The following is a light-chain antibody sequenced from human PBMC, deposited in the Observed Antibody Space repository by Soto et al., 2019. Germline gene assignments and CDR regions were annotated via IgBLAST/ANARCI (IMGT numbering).Light chain of an antibody. Sequence: EIVLPQSPATLSLSPGERATLSCRASENVFNYLGWYQKRPGQAPRLLIYDASNRATGTPARISGSGSGTEYTLNIASLEPEDYAIYYCQQRVNWPLTFGGGTKVEIK. CDR2: DAS. J-gene: IGKJ4*01. CDR1: ENVFNY. CDR3: QQRVNWPLT. V-gene: IGKV3-11*01.